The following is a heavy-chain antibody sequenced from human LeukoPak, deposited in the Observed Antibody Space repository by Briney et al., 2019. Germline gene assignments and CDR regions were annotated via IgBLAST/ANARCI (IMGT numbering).Heavy chain of an antibody. CDR2: IYHSGST. J-gene: IGHJ4*02. CDR3: ARVPGY. V-gene: IGHV4-38-2*02. Sequence: PSETLSLTCTVSGYSISSGYYWGWIRQPPGKGLEWIGSIYHSGSTYYNPSLKSRVTISVDTSKNQFSLKLSSVTAADTAVYYCARVPGYWGQGTLVTVSS. CDR1: GYSISSGYY.